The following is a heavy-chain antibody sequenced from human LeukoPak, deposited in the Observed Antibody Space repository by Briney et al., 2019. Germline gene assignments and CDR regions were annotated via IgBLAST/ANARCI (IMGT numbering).Heavy chain of an antibody. D-gene: IGHD3-16*02. CDR1: GGSISSSSYY. J-gene: IGHJ4*02. CDR2: IYYSGST. Sequence: SETLSLTCTVSGGSISSSSYYWGWLRQPPGKGLEWIGSIYYSGSTYYNPSLKSRVTISVDTSKNQFSLKLSSVTAADTAVYYCARSRSTGGVIVFHYFDYWGQGTLVTVSS. V-gene: IGHV4-39*01. CDR3: ARSRSTGGVIVFHYFDY.